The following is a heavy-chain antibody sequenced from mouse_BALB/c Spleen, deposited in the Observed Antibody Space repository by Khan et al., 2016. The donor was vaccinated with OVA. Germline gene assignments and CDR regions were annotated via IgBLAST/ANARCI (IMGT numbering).Heavy chain of an antibody. CDR1: GYTFTTYI. V-gene: IGHV1S136*01. Sequence: VRLQQSGPELVKPGASVKMSCKASGYTFTTYIIHWRKQKPGQGPEWIGYINPDNDSAKYNEKFKGNVTLTSDRSSPTAFMEFSSLTSEDSAVYYSARPAYDGNYADYWGQGTSLTVSS. D-gene: IGHD2-10*01. CDR3: ARPAYDGNYADY. J-gene: IGHJ2*02. CDR2: INPDNDSA.